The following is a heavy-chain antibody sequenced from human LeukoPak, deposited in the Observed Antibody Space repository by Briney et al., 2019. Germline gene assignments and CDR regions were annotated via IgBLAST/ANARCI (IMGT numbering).Heavy chain of an antibody. CDR2: IYTTGST. CDR1: GGSISSYY. D-gene: IGHD3-22*01. Sequence: SETLSLTCTVSGGSISSYYWSWIRQPPGKGLEWIGYIYTTGSTNYNPSLKSRVTISVDTSKNRSSLKLSSVTAADTAVYYCARLSYYDSSIDYWGQGTLVTVSS. V-gene: IGHV4-4*09. CDR3: ARLSYYDSSIDY. J-gene: IGHJ4*02.